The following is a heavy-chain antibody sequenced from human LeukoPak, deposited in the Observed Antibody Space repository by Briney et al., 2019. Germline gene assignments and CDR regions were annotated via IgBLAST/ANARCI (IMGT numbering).Heavy chain of an antibody. CDR2: IYTSGST. J-gene: IGHJ6*03. V-gene: IGHV4-4*09. Sequence: SETLSLTCTVSGGSISSYYWSWIRQPPGKGLEWIGYIYTSGSTNYNPSLKSRVTISVDTSKNQFSLKLSSVTAADTAVYYCARHRSYYYMDVWGKGTTVTVSS. CDR3: ARHRSYYYMDV. CDR1: GGSISSYY.